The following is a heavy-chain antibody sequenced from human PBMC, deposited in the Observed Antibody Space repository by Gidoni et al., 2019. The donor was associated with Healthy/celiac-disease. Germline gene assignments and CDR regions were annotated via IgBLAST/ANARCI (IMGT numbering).Heavy chain of an antibody. CDR1: AFTFSSYS. J-gene: IGHJ4*02. V-gene: IGHV3-21*01. Sequence: EVQLLESGGGLFKPGGSLSLSCPASAFTFSSYSTNWVRQAPGKGLEWVSSISSSSSYIYYADSVKGRFTISRDNAKNSLYLQMNSLRAEDTAVYYCARDGPVKWELHYWGQGTLVTVSS. CDR2: ISSSSSYI. D-gene: IGHD1-26*01. CDR3: ARDGPVKWELHY.